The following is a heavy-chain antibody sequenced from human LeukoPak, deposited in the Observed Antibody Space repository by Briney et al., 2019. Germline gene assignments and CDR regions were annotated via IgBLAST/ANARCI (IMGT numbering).Heavy chain of an antibody. CDR2: VYYSGRI. V-gene: IGHV4-59*02. J-gene: IGHJ3*02. D-gene: IGHD4-23*01. Sequence: PSENLSLTCTVSGASVSNYDWSWIRQPPGKGLEWIGYVYYSGRINYNPSLESRVTISVDTSKNQFSLKLTSVTAADTAMYYCARRGGNPLGAFDIWGQGTMATVSS. CDR1: GASVSNYD. CDR3: ARRGGNPLGAFDI.